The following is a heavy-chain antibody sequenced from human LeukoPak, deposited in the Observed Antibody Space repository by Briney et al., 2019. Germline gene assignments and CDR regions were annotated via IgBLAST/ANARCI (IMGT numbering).Heavy chain of an antibody. J-gene: IGHJ4*02. CDR3: ASFYDTGY. Sequence: GGSLRLSCAASGFTFSSYAMHWVRQAPGKGLEWVAVISYDGSNKYYADSVKGQFTISRDNSKNTLYLQMNSLRAEDTAVYYCASFYDTGYWGQGTLVTVSS. V-gene: IGHV3-30-3*01. CDR2: ISYDGSNK. CDR1: GFTFSSYA. D-gene: IGHD2/OR15-2a*01.